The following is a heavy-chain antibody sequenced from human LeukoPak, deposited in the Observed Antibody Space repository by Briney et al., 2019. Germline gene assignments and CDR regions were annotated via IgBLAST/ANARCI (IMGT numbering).Heavy chain of an antibody. Sequence: GGSLRLSCAASGFTFSSYGMHWVRQAPGKGLEWVAVISYDGSNKYYADSVKGRFTISRDNSKNTLYLQMNSLRAEDTAVYYCAKDPNLRAMIVVGNWFDPWGQGTLVTVSS. V-gene: IGHV3-30*18. J-gene: IGHJ5*02. CDR3: AKDPNLRAMIVVGNWFDP. D-gene: IGHD3-22*01. CDR1: GFTFSSYG. CDR2: ISYDGSNK.